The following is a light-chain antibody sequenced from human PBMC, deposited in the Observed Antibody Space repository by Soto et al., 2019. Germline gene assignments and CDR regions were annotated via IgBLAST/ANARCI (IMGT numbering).Light chain of an antibody. CDR3: QQYGDSPMFT. V-gene: IGKV3-20*01. J-gene: IGKJ2*01. CDR1: QSVGSSY. CDR2: SGS. Sequence: EVVLTQSPGTLSLSPGERAILSCRASQSVGSSYLAWYQQKPGQAPRLLIYSGSYRATGIPDRFSGSGSEADFTLTISRPEPEDFAVYYCQQYGDSPMFTFGQGTNLEIK.